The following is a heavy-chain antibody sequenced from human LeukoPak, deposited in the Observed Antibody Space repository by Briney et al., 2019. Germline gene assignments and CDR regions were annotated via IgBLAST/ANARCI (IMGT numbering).Heavy chain of an antibody. CDR3: AREFYGDYNDAFDI. CDR2: IKQDGSEK. Sequence: PGGSLRLSCAASGFTFSSYWMSWVRQAPGKGVEWVANIKQDGSEKYYVDSVKGRFTISRDNAKNSLYLQMNSLRAEDTAVYYCAREFYGDYNDAFDIWGQGTMVTVSS. D-gene: IGHD4-17*01. V-gene: IGHV3-7*01. J-gene: IGHJ3*02. CDR1: GFTFSSYW.